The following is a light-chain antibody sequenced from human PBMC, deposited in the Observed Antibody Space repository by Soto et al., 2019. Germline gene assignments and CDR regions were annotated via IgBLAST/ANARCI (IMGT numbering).Light chain of an antibody. CDR1: QTISSW. V-gene: IGKV1-5*03. CDR3: QHYNRSSGT. Sequence: DIQMTQSPSTLSGSVGDRVTITCRASQTISSWLAWYQQKPGHAATLLIYNASTRTSGVPARFSGSGSGTDFTLTISRLQPDDFAAYFCQHYNRSSGTFGQGTKVEIK. CDR2: NAS. J-gene: IGKJ1*01.